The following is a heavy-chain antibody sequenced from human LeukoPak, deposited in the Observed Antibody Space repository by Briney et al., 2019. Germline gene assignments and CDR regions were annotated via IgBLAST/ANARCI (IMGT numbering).Heavy chain of an antibody. CDR3: ARDLYYSGYDPDFDR. J-gene: IGHJ4*02. D-gene: IGHD5-12*01. Sequence: SQTLSLTCAISGDSVSSTSAGWNWITQSPTRGLEWLGRTYFRSKWNYDYAESVKSRISIHPDTSKNQFSLQLNSVTPEDTAVYYCARDLYYSGYDPDFDRWGQGTLVTVSS. CDR2: TYFRSKWNY. CDR1: GDSVSSTSAG. V-gene: IGHV6-1*01.